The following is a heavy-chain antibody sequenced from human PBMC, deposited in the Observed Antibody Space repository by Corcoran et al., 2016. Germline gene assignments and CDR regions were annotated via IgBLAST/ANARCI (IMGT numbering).Heavy chain of an antibody. CDR3: ASARPPDCSGGSCYSGSFDY. V-gene: IGHV4-4*02. CDR2: IYHSGST. Sequence: QVQLQESGPGLVKPSGTLSLTCAVSGGSISSSNWWSWVRQPPGKGLEWIGEIYHSGSTNYNPSLKSRVTISVDKSKNQFSLKLSSVTAADTAVYYCASARPPDCSGGSCYSGSFDYWGQGTLVTVSS. J-gene: IGHJ4*02. CDR1: GGSISSSNW. D-gene: IGHD2-15*01.